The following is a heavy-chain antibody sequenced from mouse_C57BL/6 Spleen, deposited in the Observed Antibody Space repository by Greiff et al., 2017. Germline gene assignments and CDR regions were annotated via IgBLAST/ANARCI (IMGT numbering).Heavy chain of an antibody. CDR3: ARKAHYYGSSYYFDY. D-gene: IGHD1-1*01. V-gene: IGHV1-55*01. CDR2: IYPGSGST. CDR1: GYTFTSYW. J-gene: IGHJ2*01. Sequence: VQLQQPGAELVKPGASVKMSCKASGYTFTSYWITWVKQRPGQGLEWIGDIYPGSGSTNYNEKFKSKATLTVDTSSSTAYMQLSSLTSEDSAVYYCARKAHYYGSSYYFDYWGQGTTLTVSS.